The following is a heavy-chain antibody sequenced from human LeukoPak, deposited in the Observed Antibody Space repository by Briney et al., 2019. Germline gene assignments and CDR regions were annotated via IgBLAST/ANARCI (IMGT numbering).Heavy chain of an antibody. CDR1: GLTLDNSA. J-gene: IGHJ4*02. CDR2: IVVGTEST. CDR3: AADPSWLLRYVDYPYEFDY. Sequence: ASVKVSCKASGLTLDNSAMQWVRQARGQRLEWIGWIVVGTESTNYAQKFQQRVTITRDMSTSTVYMELNSLRSEDTALYYCAADPSWLLRYVDYPYEFDYWGQGTLVTVSS. V-gene: IGHV1-58*02. D-gene: IGHD3-9*01.